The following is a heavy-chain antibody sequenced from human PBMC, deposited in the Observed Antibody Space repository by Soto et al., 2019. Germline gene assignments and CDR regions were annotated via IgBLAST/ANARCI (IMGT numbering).Heavy chain of an antibody. CDR1: GFTFSSYA. CDR2: ISYDGSNK. J-gene: IGHJ4*02. CDR3: AIYRPEDSSGVDY. V-gene: IGHV3-30-3*01. Sequence: QVQLVESGGGVVQPGRSLRLSCTASGFTFSSYAMHWVRQAPGKGLEWVAVISYDGSNKYYADSVKGRFTIPRDNSKDTLYLQMNSLRAEDTALYYCAIYRPEDSSGVDYWGQGTLVPLSS. D-gene: IGHD3-22*01.